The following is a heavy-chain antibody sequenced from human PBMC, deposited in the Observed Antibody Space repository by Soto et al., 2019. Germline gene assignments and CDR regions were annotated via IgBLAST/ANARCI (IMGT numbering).Heavy chain of an antibody. CDR2: IYVGVTT. CDR3: ARGAEYCTGGSCYGRDWFDP. Sequence: EVQLVESGGGWIQPGGSLTLSCAASGVSVSGDYMTWVRQAPGKGLGWVSVIYVGVTTSYAELVKGRFIVYRDNSKNTLYLHMNRLRVEDTAVYYCARGAEYCTGGSCYGRDWFDPWGQGVMVTVST. D-gene: IGHD2-15*01. V-gene: IGHV3-53*01. J-gene: IGHJ5*02. CDR1: GVSVSGDY.